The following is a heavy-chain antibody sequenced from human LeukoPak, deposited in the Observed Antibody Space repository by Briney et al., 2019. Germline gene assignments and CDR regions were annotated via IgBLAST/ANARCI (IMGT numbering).Heavy chain of an antibody. Sequence: PGRSLRLSCAASGFTFSSYAMHWVRQAPGKGLEWLAVISYDGSNDYYAGSLKGRFTMSRDNSRNTLYLQIKSLRPDDTAVYYCARDAGGAFYWYFDLWGRGTLVTVSS. D-gene: IGHD1-26*01. CDR1: GFTFSSYA. CDR3: ARDAGGAFYWYFDL. V-gene: IGHV3-30-3*01. CDR2: ISYDGSND. J-gene: IGHJ2*01.